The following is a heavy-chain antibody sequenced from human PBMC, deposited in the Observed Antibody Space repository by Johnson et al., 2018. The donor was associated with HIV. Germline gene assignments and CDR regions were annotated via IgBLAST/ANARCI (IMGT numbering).Heavy chain of an antibody. J-gene: IGHJ3*02. CDR3: AKVDGSGTWGAFDI. CDR2: INSDGSST. CDR1: GFTFSSYW. V-gene: IGHV3-74*02. D-gene: IGHD3-10*01. Sequence: VQLVESGGGLGQPGGSLRLSCAASGFTFSSYWMHWVRQAPGKGLVWVSRINSDGSSTSYADSVKGRFTISRDNAKNSLFLQMNSLRAEDTAVYYCAKVDGSGTWGAFDIWGQGTMVTVSS.